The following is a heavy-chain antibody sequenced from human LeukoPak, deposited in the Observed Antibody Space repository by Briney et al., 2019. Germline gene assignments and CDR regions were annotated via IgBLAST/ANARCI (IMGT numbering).Heavy chain of an antibody. J-gene: IGHJ4*02. CDR2: ITGSGDAI. CDR1: GFTFSDYY. Sequence: KPGGSLRLSCAASGFTFSDYYMTWICQAPGKGLQWLSYITGSGDAIYSADPVKGRFTISRDNVKNSLYLQMNSLRAEDTAVYYCARVLFSVRPYYFDYWGQGTLVTVSS. CDR3: ARVLFSVRPYYFDY. V-gene: IGHV3-11*04. D-gene: IGHD3-10*02.